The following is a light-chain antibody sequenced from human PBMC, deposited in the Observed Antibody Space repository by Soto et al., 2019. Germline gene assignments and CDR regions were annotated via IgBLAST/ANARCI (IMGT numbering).Light chain of an antibody. V-gene: IGLV2-23*02. J-gene: IGLJ2*01. CDR1: SSDVGGYDL. CDR2: EVT. Sequence: QSVLTQPASVSGSPGQSITISCTGTSSDVGGYDLVSWFQLHPAKAPRLMIYEVTKRPSGVSDRFSGSKSGNTASLTISGLQSEDDGNYYCSSYAGTFRLVVFGGGTKLTVL. CDR3: SSYAGTFRLVV.